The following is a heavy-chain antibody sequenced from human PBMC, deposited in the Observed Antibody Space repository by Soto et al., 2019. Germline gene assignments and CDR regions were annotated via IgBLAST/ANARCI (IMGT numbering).Heavy chain of an antibody. D-gene: IGHD5-18*01. V-gene: IGHV1-18*01. Sequence: ASVKVSCKASGYSFTSYGISWLLQAPGQGLEWMGWISAYNGNTNYAQKLQGRVTMTTDTSTSTAYMELRSLRSDDTAVYYCERFLLSGYRFVYGTDWGQGTLVTVSS. CDR2: ISAYNGNT. CDR3: ERFLLSGYRFVYGTD. CDR1: GYSFTSYG. J-gene: IGHJ4*02.